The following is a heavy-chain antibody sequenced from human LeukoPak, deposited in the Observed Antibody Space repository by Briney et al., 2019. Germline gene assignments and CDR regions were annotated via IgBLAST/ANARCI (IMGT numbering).Heavy chain of an antibody. CDR1: GFTFSIYA. CDR2: ISGSGGST. V-gene: IGHV3-23*01. Sequence: GGSLRLSCAASGFTFSIYAMSWVRQAPGKGLEWVSAISGSGGSTYYADSVKGRFTISRDNSKNTLYLQMNSLRAEDTAVYYCAKGETVTTAPFDYWGQGTLVTVSS. D-gene: IGHD4-17*01. J-gene: IGHJ4*02. CDR3: AKGETVTTAPFDY.